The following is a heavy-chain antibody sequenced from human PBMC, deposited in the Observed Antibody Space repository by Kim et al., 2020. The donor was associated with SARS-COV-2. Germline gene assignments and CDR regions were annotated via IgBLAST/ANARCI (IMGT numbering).Heavy chain of an antibody. CDR1: GGSVSSGSYY. Sequence: SETLSLTCTVSGGSVSSGSYYWSWIRQPPGKGLEWIGYIYYSGSTNYNPSLKSRVTISVDTSKNQFSLKLSSVSAADTAVYYCARARIAVAGRPFDYWGQGTLVTVSS. CDR2: IYYSGST. V-gene: IGHV4-61*01. D-gene: IGHD6-19*01. J-gene: IGHJ4*02. CDR3: ARARIAVAGRPFDY.